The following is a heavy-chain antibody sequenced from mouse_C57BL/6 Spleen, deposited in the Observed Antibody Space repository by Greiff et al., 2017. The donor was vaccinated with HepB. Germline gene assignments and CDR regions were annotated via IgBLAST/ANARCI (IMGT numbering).Heavy chain of an antibody. CDR3: ARRSSNSYDAMDC. CDR1: GYTFTSYW. J-gene: IGHJ4*01. V-gene: IGHV1-7*01. D-gene: IGHD2-5*01. CDR2: INPSSGYT. Sequence: QVQLQQSGAELAKPGASVKLSCKASGYTFTSYWMHWVNQRPGQGLEWIGYINPSSGYTKYNQKFKDKATLTADKSSSTAYMQLSSLTYEDSAVYYCARRSSNSYDAMDCWGQGTSVTVSS.